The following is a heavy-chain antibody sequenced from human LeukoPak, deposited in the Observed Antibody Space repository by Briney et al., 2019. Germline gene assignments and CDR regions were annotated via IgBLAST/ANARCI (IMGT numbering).Heavy chain of an antibody. CDR2: ISAYYGNT. J-gene: IGHJ5*02. Sequence: ASVKVSCKASGYTFTSYGISWVRQARGQGLEWMGWISAYYGNTNYAQKLQGRVTMTTDTSTSTAYMELRSLRSDDTAVYYCARSALGCSGGSCYLEWFDPWGQGTLVTVSS. D-gene: IGHD2-15*01. CDR1: GYTFTSYG. V-gene: IGHV1-18*04. CDR3: ARSALGCSGGSCYLEWFDP.